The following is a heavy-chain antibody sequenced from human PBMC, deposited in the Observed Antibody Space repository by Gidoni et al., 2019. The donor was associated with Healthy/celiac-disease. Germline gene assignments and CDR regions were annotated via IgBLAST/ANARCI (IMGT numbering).Heavy chain of an antibody. Sequence: QVQLVESGGGGVQPGRSLRLSCAASGFTFSSDAMHWVRQAPGKGLEWVAVISYDGSNKYYADSVKGRFTISRDNSKNTLYLQMNSLRAEDTAVYYCARELGDSGYEQGAFDIWGQGTMVTVSS. CDR1: GFTFSSDA. D-gene: IGHD5-12*01. CDR2: ISYDGSNK. CDR3: ARELGDSGYEQGAFDI. V-gene: IGHV3-30*04. J-gene: IGHJ3*02.